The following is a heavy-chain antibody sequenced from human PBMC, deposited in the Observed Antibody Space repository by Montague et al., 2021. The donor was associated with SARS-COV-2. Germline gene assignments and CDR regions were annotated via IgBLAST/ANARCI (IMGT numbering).Heavy chain of an antibody. D-gene: IGHD4-23*01. CDR2: INHSGTT. V-gene: IGHV4-34*01. Sequence: ETLSLTCAVYGGSFGGYYWAWIRQSPGKGLEWIAEINHSGTTNYNFNPSLRSRVTISVDTSKSQFSLKLSSVTAADTGVYYCARWDPQTLTLIGLRGKSASDYWGQGTLVTVSS. CDR3: ARWDPQTLTLIGLRGKSASDY. J-gene: IGHJ4*02. CDR1: GGSFGGYY.